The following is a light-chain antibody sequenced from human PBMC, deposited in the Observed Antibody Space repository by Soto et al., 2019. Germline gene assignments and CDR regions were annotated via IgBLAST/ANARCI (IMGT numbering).Light chain of an antibody. Sequence: DIQMTQSPSTLSASVGDRVTITCRASQSISSWLAWYQQKPGKAPKLLISNASNLESGVPSRFSGSGSETEFTLTISSLQPDDFATYYCQQYDTYSRTFGQGTKVEIK. J-gene: IGKJ1*01. CDR1: QSISSW. CDR2: NAS. V-gene: IGKV1-5*03. CDR3: QQYDTYSRT.